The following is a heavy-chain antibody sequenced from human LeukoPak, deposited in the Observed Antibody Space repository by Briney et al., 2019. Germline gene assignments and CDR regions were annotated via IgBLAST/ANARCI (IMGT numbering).Heavy chain of an antibody. CDR1: GFIFSNYW. CDR3: ARDMIILQS. Sequence: GGSLRLSCSASGFIFSNYWMTWVRQAPGKGLEWVANIKQDGSEKYYVDSVKGRFTISRDNAKKSLYLQMNSLRAEDTAVYFCARDMIILQSWGQGTLVTVSS. V-gene: IGHV3-7*04. J-gene: IGHJ5*02. CDR2: IKQDGSEK. D-gene: IGHD3-16*01.